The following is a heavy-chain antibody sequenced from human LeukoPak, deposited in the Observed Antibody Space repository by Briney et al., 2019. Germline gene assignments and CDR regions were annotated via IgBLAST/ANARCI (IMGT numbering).Heavy chain of an antibody. CDR2: ISGYNDNT. CDR1: GYTFSSYG. J-gene: IGHJ3*02. Sequence: GASVKVSCKASGYTFSSYGITWVRQAPGEGLEWMGWISGYNDNTNYAQKLQGRVTMTTDTSTSTAYMELRSLRSDDTAVYYCARGGSGSVSAFDIWGQGTKVTVSS. D-gene: IGHD3-10*01. CDR3: ARGGSGSVSAFDI. V-gene: IGHV1-18*01.